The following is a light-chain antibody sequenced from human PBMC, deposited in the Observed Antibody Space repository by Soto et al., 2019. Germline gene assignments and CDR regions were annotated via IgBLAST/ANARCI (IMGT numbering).Light chain of an antibody. Sequence: DVVLTQSPLSLPVTLGQPASISCRSSQSLLYSDGNTYLNWFQQRPGQSPRRLFDKVSSRDSGVPERFSASRSGTDFTLKSSRGEAQDVWVYYIMQGTPWPPVTFGQGTKLQI. V-gene: IGKV2-30*01. CDR3: MQGTPWPPVT. CDR2: KVS. CDR1: QSLLYSDGNTY. J-gene: IGKJ2*01.